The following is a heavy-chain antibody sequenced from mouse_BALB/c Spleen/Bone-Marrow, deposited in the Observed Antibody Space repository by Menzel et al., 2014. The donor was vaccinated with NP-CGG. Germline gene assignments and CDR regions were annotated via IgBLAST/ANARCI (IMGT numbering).Heavy chain of an antibody. CDR3: ARGKFYYGNCVGLDY. V-gene: IGHV1S29*02. CDR1: GYTFTDYN. CDR2: IYPYNGGT. Sequence: EVQGVESGPELVKPGASVKISCKASGYTFTDYNMHWVKQSHGKSLEWIGYIYPYNGGTGYNQKFKSKATLTVDNSSSTAYMELRSLTSEDSAVYYCARGKFYYGNCVGLDYWGQGTTLTVSS. J-gene: IGHJ2*01. D-gene: IGHD2-1*01.